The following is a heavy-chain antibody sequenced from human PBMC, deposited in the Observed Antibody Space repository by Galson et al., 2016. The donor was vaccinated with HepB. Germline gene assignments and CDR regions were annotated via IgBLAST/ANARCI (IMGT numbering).Heavy chain of an antibody. Sequence: ETLSLTCTVSSGSIRSSSHYWGWIRQPPGKGLEWIGSIFYTGNTDYNSSLKSRVTMSVDTSKNQLSLNLSSVTAADTAVYYYARGWIRCPPDYWGQGTLVTVSS. J-gene: IGHJ4*02. CDR2: IFYTGNT. V-gene: IGHV4-39*07. CDR1: SGSIRSSSHY. CDR3: ARGWIRCPPDY. D-gene: IGHD5/OR15-5a*01.